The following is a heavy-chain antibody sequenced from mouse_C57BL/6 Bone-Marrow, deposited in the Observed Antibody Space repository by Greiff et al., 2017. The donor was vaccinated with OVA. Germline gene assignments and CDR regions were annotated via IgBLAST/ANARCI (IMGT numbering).Heavy chain of an antibody. CDR3: APGDYDGEIAY. CDR2: IYPGDGAT. D-gene: IGHD2-4*01. Sequence: VQLQESGPELVKPGASVKISCKASGYAFSSSWMNWVKQRPGKGLEWIGRIYPGDGATNYNGKFKGKATLTADKSSSTAYMQLSSLTSEDSAVDFCAPGDYDGEIAYWGQGTLVTVSA. J-gene: IGHJ3*01. CDR1: GYAFSSSW. V-gene: IGHV1-82*01.